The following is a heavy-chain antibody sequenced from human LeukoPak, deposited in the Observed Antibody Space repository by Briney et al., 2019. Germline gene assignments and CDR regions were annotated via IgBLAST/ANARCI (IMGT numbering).Heavy chain of an antibody. CDR3: ARPTRDGIVGATHDAFDI. D-gene: IGHD1-26*01. CDR2: IYYSGST. Sequence: TSETLSLTCTVSGGSISSYYWSWIRQPPGKGLGWIGYIYYSGSTNYNPSLKSRVTISVDTSKNQFSLKLSSVTAADTAVYYCARPTRDGIVGATHDAFDIWGQGTMVTVSS. V-gene: IGHV4-59*08. CDR1: GGSISSYY. J-gene: IGHJ3*02.